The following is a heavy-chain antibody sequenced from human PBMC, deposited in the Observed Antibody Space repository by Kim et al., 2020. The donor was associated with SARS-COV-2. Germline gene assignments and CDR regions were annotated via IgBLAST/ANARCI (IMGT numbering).Heavy chain of an antibody. D-gene: IGHD3-10*01. CDR1: GGTFSSYA. V-gene: IGHV1-69*13. CDR2: IIPIFGTA. CDR3: ARGGGYYGSGSYYNGDY. Sequence: SVKVSCKASGGTFSSYAISWVRQAPGQGLEWMGGIIPIFGTANYAQKFQGRVTITADESTSTAYMELSSLRSEDTAVYYWARGGGYYGSGSYYNGDYWGQGTLVTVSS. J-gene: IGHJ4*02.